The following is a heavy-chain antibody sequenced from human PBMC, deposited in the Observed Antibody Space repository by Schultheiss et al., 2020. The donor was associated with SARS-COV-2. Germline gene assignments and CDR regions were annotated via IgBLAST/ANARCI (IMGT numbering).Heavy chain of an antibody. CDR3: ARGAGTSLYYYYYGMDV. V-gene: IGHV4-39*07. Sequence: SETLSLTCTVSGGSISSSSYYWGWIRQPPGKGLEWIGEINHSGSTYYNPSLKSRVTISVDTSKNQFSLKLSSVTAADTAVYYCARGAGTSLYYYYYGMDVWGQGTTVTVSS. D-gene: IGHD1/OR15-1a*01. CDR2: INHSGST. CDR1: GGSISSSSYY. J-gene: IGHJ6*02.